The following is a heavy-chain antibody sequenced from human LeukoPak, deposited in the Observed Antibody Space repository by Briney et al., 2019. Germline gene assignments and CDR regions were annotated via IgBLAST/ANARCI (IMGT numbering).Heavy chain of an antibody. Sequence: GGSLRLSCAASGFTFSNAWMSWVRQAPGKGLEWVSAISGSGGSTYYADSVKGRFTISRDNSKNTLYLQMNSLRAEDTAVYYCAKVSSGDKDVWGQGTTVTVSS. J-gene: IGHJ6*02. CDR1: GFTFSNAW. CDR2: ISGSGGST. CDR3: AKVSSGDKDV. V-gene: IGHV3-23*01.